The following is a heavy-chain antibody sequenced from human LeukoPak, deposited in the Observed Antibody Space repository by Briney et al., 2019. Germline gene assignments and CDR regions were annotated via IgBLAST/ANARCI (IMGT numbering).Heavy chain of an antibody. CDR1: GFTFSSYS. J-gene: IGHJ4*02. D-gene: IGHD5-18*01. V-gene: IGHV3-21*01. CDR2: ISSSSSYI. Sequence: PGGSLRLSCAASGFTFSSYSMNWVRQAPGKGLEWVSSISSSSSYIYYADSVKGRFTISRDNSKNTLYLQMNSLRAEDTAVYYCARDRCPQLCPFDYWGQGTLVTVSS. CDR3: ARDRCPQLCPFDY.